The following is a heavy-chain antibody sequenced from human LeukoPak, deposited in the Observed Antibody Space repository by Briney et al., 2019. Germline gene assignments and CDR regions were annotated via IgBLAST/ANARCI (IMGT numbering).Heavy chain of an antibody. Sequence: GGSLRLSCAASGFTFSSYWMSWVRQAPGKGLEWVANIKQDGSEKYYVDSVKGRLTISRDNAKNSLYLQMNSLRAEDAAVYYCARYSGSYYGGKYYFDYWGQGTLVTVSS. V-gene: IGHV3-7*01. CDR1: GFTFSSYW. D-gene: IGHD1-26*01. J-gene: IGHJ4*02. CDR2: IKQDGSEK. CDR3: ARYSGSYYGGKYYFDY.